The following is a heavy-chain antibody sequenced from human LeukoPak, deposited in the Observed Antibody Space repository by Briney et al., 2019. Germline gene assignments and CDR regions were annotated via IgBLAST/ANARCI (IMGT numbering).Heavy chain of an antibody. D-gene: IGHD1-26*01. CDR1: GGSISTSNYY. V-gene: IGHV4-39*07. CDR2: IYYSGST. J-gene: IGHJ3*02. CDR3: AREREWEQGAFDI. Sequence: SETLSLTCSVSGGSISTSNYYWGWIRQPPGKGLEWIGSIYYSGSTYYNPSLKSRVTISVDTSKNQFSLKLSSVTAADTAVYYCAREREWEQGAFDIWGQGTMVTVSS.